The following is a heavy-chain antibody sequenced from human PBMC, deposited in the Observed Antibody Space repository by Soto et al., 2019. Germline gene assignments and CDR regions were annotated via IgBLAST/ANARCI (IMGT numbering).Heavy chain of an antibody. V-gene: IGHV1-2*04. CDR2: INPNSGGT. CDR3: ARGVEKEEDYFDY. Sequence: ASVKVSCKASGYTFTGYYMHWVRQAPGQGLEWMGWINPNSGGTNYAQKFQGWVTMTRDTSISTAYMELSRLRSDDTAVYYCARGVEKEEDYFDYWGQGTLVTISS. CDR1: GYTFTGYY. J-gene: IGHJ4*02.